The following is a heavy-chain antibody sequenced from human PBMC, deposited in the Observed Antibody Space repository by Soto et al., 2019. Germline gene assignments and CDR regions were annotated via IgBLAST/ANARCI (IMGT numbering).Heavy chain of an antibody. CDR1: GFTFSSYG. J-gene: IGHJ5*02. CDR3: AKDPVPYDSSGS. D-gene: IGHD3-22*01. V-gene: IGHV3-23*01. Sequence: GGSLRLSCAASGFTFSSYGMHWVRQAPGKGLEWVSAISGSGGSTYYADSVKGRFTISRDNSKNTLYLRMNSLRAEDTAVYYCAKDPVPYDSSGSWGQGTLVTVSS. CDR2: ISGSGGST.